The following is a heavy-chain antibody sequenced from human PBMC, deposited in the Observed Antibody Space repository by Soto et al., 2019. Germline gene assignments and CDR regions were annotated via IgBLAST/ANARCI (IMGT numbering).Heavy chain of an antibody. Sequence: QVQLQESGPGLVKPSGTLSLTCAVSGGSISSSNWWSWVRQPPGKGLEWIGEIYHSGSTNYNPSLKSRGTISVDKSKNQFSLKLSSVTAADTAVYYCARVWYYYDSSGLDDAFDIWGQGTMVTVSS. CDR1: GGSISSSNW. CDR2: IYHSGST. D-gene: IGHD3-22*01. V-gene: IGHV4-4*02. CDR3: ARVWYYYDSSGLDDAFDI. J-gene: IGHJ3*02.